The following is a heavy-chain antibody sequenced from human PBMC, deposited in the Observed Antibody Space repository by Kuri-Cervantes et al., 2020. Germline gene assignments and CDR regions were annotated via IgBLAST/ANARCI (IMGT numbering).Heavy chain of an antibody. Sequence: ASVKVSCKASGYTFTSYGISWVRQAPGQGLEWMGWISAYNGNTNYAQKLQGRVAMTTDTSTSTAHMELSSLRSEDTAVYYCASGITGTPNGYWGQGTLVTVSS. V-gene: IGHV1-18*01. CDR1: GYTFTSYG. CDR2: ISAYNGNT. CDR3: ASGITGTPNGY. D-gene: IGHD1-20*01. J-gene: IGHJ4*02.